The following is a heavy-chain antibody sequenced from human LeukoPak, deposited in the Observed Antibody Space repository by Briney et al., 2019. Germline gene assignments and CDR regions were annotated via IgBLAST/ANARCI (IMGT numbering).Heavy chain of an antibody. J-gene: IGHJ4*02. Sequence: GGSLRLSCAASGFTFSSYGMHWVRQAPGKGLEWVAFIRYDGSNKYYADSVKGRFTISRENSKNTIHLQMNGLRPDDTAIYYCAREVEYSISSLYFDYWGQGALVTVSS. CDR2: IRYDGSNK. CDR3: AREVEYSISSLYFDY. D-gene: IGHD5-18*01. CDR1: GFTFSSYG. V-gene: IGHV3-30*02.